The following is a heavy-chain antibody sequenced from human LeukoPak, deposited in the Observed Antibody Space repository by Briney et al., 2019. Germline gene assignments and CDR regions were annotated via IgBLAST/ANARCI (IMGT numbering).Heavy chain of an antibody. J-gene: IGHJ4*02. Sequence: PSETLSLTGTVSGGSISSYYWSWIRQPAGKGLEWIGRIYTSGSTNYNPSLKSRVTMSVGTSKNQFSLKLSSVTAADTAVYYCAASGIAAAGIFGHKLDYWGQGTLVTVSS. CDR1: GGSISSYY. CDR3: AASGIAAAGIFGHKLDY. D-gene: IGHD6-13*01. CDR2: IYTSGST. V-gene: IGHV4-4*07.